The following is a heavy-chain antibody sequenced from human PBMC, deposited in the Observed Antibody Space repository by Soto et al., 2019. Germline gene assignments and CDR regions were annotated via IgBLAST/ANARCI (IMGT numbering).Heavy chain of an antibody. J-gene: IGHJ6*01. Sequence: QVQLVESGGGVVQPGRSLRLSCAASGFTFSSYGMHWVRQAPGKGLEWVAVISHDGSNKYYADSVKGRFTISRDNSKNSLYLQMKSLRAEDTAVYYCAKDSLPVLLWFGEGDGMVVW. CDR2: ISHDGSNK. V-gene: IGHV3-30*18. CDR3: AKDSLPVLLWFGEGDGMVV. CDR1: GFTFSSYG. D-gene: IGHD3-10*01.